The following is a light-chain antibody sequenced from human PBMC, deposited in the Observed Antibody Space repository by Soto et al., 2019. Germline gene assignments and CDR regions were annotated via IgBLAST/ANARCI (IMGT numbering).Light chain of an antibody. J-gene: IGLJ1*01. CDR1: SSDVGGYNY. CDR3: CSYAGSYTGV. CDR2: DVS. V-gene: IGLV2-11*01. Sequence: QSALTQPRSVSGSPGQSVTISCTGTSSDVGGYNYVSWYQQHPGKAPKLMIYDVSKRPSGVPDRFSGSKSGNTASLTISGPQAEDEADYYCCSYAGSYTGVFGTGTKLTVL.